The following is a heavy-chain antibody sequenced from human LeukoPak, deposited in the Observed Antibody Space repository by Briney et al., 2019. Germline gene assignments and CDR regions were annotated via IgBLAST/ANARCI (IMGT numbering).Heavy chain of an antibody. V-gene: IGHV3-66*01. CDR2: IYSGGST. CDR3: ARENDKTSSPDAFDI. Sequence: GGSLRLSCAASGFTVSSNYMSWVRQAPGKGLEWVSVIYSGGSTYYADSVKGRFTISRDNSKNTLYLRMNSLRAEDTAVYYCARENDKTSSPDAFDIWGQGTMVTVSS. CDR1: GFTVSSNY. J-gene: IGHJ3*02. D-gene: IGHD3-22*01.